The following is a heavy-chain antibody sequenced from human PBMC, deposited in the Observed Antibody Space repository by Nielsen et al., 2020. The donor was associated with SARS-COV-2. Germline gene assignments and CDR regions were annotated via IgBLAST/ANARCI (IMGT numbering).Heavy chain of an antibody. V-gene: IGHV5-51*01. Sequence: GESLKISCKGSGYSFTSYWISWVRQMPGKGLEWMGIIYPGDSDTRYSPSFQGQVTISADKSISTAYLQWSSLKASDTAMYYCARQWYDFWSGYYPFDYWGQGTLVTVSS. J-gene: IGHJ4*02. CDR3: ARQWYDFWSGYYPFDY. CDR2: IYPGDSDT. D-gene: IGHD3-3*01. CDR1: GYSFTSYW.